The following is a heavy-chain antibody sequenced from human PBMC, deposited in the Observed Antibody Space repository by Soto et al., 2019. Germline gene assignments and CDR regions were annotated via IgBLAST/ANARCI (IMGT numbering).Heavy chain of an antibody. CDR3: AAVGSGYYGRGYYFDY. V-gene: IGHV1-69*01. J-gene: IGHJ4*02. CDR1: GGTFSSFA. CDR2: IIPMFGTT. Sequence: QVHLAQSGAEVKKPGSSVKVSCKAPGGTFSSFAISWVRQAPGQGLEWMGGIIPMFGTTKYAHKFQGRVTINADESTSTAYMELSSLTFEDTAMYYCAAVGSGYYGRGYYFDYWGQGTLVTVSS. D-gene: IGHD3-3*01.